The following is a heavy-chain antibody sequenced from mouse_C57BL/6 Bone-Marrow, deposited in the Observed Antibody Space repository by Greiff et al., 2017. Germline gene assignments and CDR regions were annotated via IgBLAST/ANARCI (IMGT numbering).Heavy chain of an antibody. J-gene: IGHJ1*03. Sequence: QVQLQQPGAELVKPGASVKMSCKASGYTFTSYWITWVKQRPGQGLEWIGDIYPGSGRTNYNEKFKSKATLTVDTSSSTAYMQLISLTSEDSAVYYCARPYYSNYWYFYVWGTGTTVTVSS. CDR2: IYPGSGRT. V-gene: IGHV1-55*01. CDR1: GYTFTSYW. D-gene: IGHD2-5*01. CDR3: ARPYYSNYWYFYV.